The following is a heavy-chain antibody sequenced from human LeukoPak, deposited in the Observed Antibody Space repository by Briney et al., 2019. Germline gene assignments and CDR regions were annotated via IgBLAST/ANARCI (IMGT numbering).Heavy chain of an antibody. CDR1: GFTFGGYG. D-gene: IGHD1-14*01. CDR2: IAYDGSRS. Sequence: PGRSLRLSCAGSGFTFGGYGMPWFRQTPGKGLEWVAVIAYDGSRSFYADSVKGRFTISGDNSKNTMSVQMDDLRAEDTAVYYCTRYNNDHFDYWGQGTLVTVSS. V-gene: IGHV3-33*01. CDR3: TRYNNDHFDY. J-gene: IGHJ4*02.